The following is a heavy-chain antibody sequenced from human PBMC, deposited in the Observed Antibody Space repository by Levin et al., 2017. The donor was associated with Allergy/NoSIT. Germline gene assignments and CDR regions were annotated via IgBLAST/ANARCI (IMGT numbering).Heavy chain of an antibody. CDR2: IIPIFGTA. V-gene: IGHV1-69*13. CDR3: ARAGHITMVQGVIMGTDFDY. Sequence: SVKVSCKASGGTFSSYAISWVRQAPGQGLEWMGGIIPIFGTANYAQKFQGRVTITADESTSTAYMELSSLRSEDTAVYYCARAGHITMVQGVIMGTDFDYWGQGTLVTVSS. CDR1: GGTFSSYA. D-gene: IGHD3-10*01. J-gene: IGHJ4*02.